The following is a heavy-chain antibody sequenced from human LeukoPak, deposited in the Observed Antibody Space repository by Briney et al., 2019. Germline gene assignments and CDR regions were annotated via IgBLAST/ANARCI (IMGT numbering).Heavy chain of an antibody. Sequence: QPGRSLRLSCAASGFTFDDYAMHWGRHAPRKGLEWVSGISWNSGSIGYTDSVKGRFTISRDNAKNSLYLQMNSLRAEDRAVYCCARAHNWKYGSFDFWGQGTLVTVSS. V-gene: IGHV3-9*01. D-gene: IGHD1-7*01. CDR1: GFTFDDYA. J-gene: IGHJ4*02. CDR3: ARAHNWKYGSFDF. CDR2: ISWNSGSI.